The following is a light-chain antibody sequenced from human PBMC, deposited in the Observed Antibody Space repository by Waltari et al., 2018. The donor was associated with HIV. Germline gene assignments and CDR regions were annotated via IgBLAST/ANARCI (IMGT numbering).Light chain of an antibody. V-gene: IGLV2-14*03. CDR2: DVS. Sequence: QSALTQPASVSRSPGQSITISCTGTSSDVGGYNYVSWYQQHPGKAPKPMIYDVSNRPSGVSNRFSGSKSGNTASLTISGLQAEDEADYYCSSYTSSSPYAFGTGTKVTVL. J-gene: IGLJ1*01. CDR1: SSDVGGYNY. CDR3: SSYTSSSPYA.